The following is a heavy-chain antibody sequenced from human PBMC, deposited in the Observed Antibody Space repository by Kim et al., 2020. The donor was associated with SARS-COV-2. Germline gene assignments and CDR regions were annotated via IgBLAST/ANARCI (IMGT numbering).Heavy chain of an antibody. CDR1: GFTFDDYA. J-gene: IGHJ6*02. D-gene: IGHD3-22*01. Sequence: GGSLRLSCAASGFTFDDYAMHWVRQAPGKGLEWVSLISGDGGSTYYADSVKGRFTISRDNSKNSLYLQMNSLRTEDTALYYCAKEGYYDSSGYYSHYYGMDVWGQGTTVTVSS. V-gene: IGHV3-43*02. CDR2: ISGDGGST. CDR3: AKEGYYDSSGYYSHYYGMDV.